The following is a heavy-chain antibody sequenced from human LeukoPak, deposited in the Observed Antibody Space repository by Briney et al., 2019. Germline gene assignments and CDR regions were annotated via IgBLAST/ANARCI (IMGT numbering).Heavy chain of an antibody. CDR2: IYPGDSGT. Sequence: GESLKISCKGFGYDFSDYWMTWVRQKPGKGLEWMGIIYPGDSGTRYGPSFQGQVTISADKSINTAYLHWSSLKASDTAMYYCARHVGDFWSGFSIDSWGQGTLVTVSS. CDR1: GYDFSDYW. J-gene: IGHJ4*02. CDR3: ARHVGDFWSGFSIDS. D-gene: IGHD3-3*01. V-gene: IGHV5-51*01.